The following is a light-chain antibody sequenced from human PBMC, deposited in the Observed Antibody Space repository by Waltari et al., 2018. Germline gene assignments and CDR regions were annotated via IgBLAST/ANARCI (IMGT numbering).Light chain of an antibody. J-gene: IGKJ1*01. CDR3: QKYERLPAT. CDR1: QSIGRS. V-gene: IGKV3-20*01. CDR2: GIS. Sequence: EIVLTQSPGTLSLSLGERATLSCRASQSIGRSVVWYQQRPGQAPRLLIYGISRRATGIPDRCSGSGYGTVFSLTISRLEPEDFAVYYCQKYERLPATFGQGTTVEIK.